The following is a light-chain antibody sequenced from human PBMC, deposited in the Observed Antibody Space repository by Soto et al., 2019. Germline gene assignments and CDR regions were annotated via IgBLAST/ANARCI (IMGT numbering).Light chain of an antibody. J-gene: IGLJ1*01. Sequence: QSVLTQPASVSGSPGQSITISCTGTGSDVGGYNYVSWYQQHPGKAPKLMIYDVSNRPSGVSNRFSGSKSGNTASLTISGLQAEDEADYYCSSYTSSRTYVFGTGTKVTVL. CDR1: GSDVGGYNY. V-gene: IGLV2-14*01. CDR3: SSYTSSRTYV. CDR2: DVS.